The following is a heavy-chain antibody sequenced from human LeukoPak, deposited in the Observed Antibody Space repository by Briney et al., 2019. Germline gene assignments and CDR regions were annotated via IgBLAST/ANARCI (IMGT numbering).Heavy chain of an antibody. CDR2: IYPADSNT. D-gene: IGHD6-19*01. CDR1: GFSFTSYW. CDR3: ARGPSAVAGSYY. V-gene: IGHV5-51*01. Sequence: GESLKISCKGSGFSFTSYWIGWVRQMPGKGLGWMGLIYPADSNTKYSPSFQGQVTISADKSITTAYLQWSSLKASDTAMYYCARGPSAVAGSYYWGQGTLVTVSS. J-gene: IGHJ4*02.